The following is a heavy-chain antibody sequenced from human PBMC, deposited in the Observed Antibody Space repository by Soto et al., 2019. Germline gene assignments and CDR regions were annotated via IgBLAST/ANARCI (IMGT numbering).Heavy chain of an antibody. V-gene: IGHV4-4*02. J-gene: IGHJ4*02. CDR1: VGSISSSNW. CDR2: IYHSGST. Sequence: NPSETLSLTCAFSVGSISSSNWCSWVRQPPGKGLEWIGEIYHSGSTNYNPSLKSRVTISVDKSKNQFSLKLSSVTAADTAVYYCASGRDIVVVPAALEYYFDYWGQGTLVTVSS. D-gene: IGHD2-2*01. CDR3: ASGRDIVVVPAALEYYFDY.